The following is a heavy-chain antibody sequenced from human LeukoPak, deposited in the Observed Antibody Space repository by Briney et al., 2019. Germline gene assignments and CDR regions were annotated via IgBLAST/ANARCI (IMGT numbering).Heavy chain of an antibody. Sequence: GGSLRLSCAASGFTFSSSWMHWVRQVPGEGLVWVARMNSDGSGTNYADSVKGRFTISRGNAKNTLYLQMNSLRAEDTAVYYCARGGSGYFFDFWGQGTLVTVSS. CDR3: ARGGSGYFFDF. J-gene: IGHJ4*02. V-gene: IGHV3-74*01. D-gene: IGHD6-19*01. CDR1: GFTFSSSW. CDR2: MNSDGSGT.